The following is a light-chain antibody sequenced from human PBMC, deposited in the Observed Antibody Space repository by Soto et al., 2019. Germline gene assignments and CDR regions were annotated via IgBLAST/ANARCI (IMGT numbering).Light chain of an antibody. V-gene: IGLV2-14*03. CDR3: SSYTSSSTPVV. J-gene: IGLJ2*01. Sequence: QSALTQPASVSGSPGQSITISCTGTGSDVGGYNFVSWYQQHPGKAPKLMIYDVSDRPSGISNRFSGSKSGNTASLIISGLQAEDEADDYCSSYTSSSTPVVFGGGTQLTVL. CDR2: DVS. CDR1: GSDVGGYNF.